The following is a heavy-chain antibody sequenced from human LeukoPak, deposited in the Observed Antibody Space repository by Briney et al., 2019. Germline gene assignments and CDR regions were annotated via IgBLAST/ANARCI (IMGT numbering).Heavy chain of an antibody. CDR3: AKDSHIGVGPAAYFDY. D-gene: IGHD2-2*01. Sequence: GGSLRLSCAASGFTFSSYAMSWVRQAPGKGLEWVSSFSGSSGSTYYADSVKGRFTISRDNSKNTLYLQMNSLRAEDTAVYYCAKDSHIGVGPAAYFDYWGQGTLVTVSS. V-gene: IGHV3-23*01. CDR1: GFTFSSYA. CDR2: FSGSSGST. J-gene: IGHJ4*02.